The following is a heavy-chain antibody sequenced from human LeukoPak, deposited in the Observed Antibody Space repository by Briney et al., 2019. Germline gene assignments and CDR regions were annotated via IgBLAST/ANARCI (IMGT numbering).Heavy chain of an antibody. V-gene: IGHV4-59*01. CDR1: GGSISSYY. Sequence: PSETLSLTCTVSGGSISSYYWSWIRQPPGKGLEWIGYIYYSGSTNYNPSLKSRVTISVDTSKNQSSLKLSSVTAADTAVYYCAGYYGSGHYFDYWGQGTLVTVSS. CDR2: IYYSGST. CDR3: AGYYGSGHYFDY. D-gene: IGHD3-10*01. J-gene: IGHJ4*02.